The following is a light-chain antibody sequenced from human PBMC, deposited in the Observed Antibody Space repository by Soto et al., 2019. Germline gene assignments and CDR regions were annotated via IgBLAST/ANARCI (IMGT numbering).Light chain of an antibody. CDR1: QSVSRN. V-gene: IGKV3-15*01. Sequence: IAMTQSPATLSLSPGERATLSCGASQSVSRNLAWYQQKPGQAPRLLIYGASTRATGIPARFSGSGSGTEGTITISSLKSEDVAVYYCQQSNNWPRTFGQGTKVDI. CDR3: QQSNNWPRT. CDR2: GAS. J-gene: IGKJ1*01.